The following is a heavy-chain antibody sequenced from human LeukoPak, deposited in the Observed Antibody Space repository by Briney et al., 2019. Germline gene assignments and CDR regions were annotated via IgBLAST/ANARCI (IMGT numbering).Heavy chain of an antibody. CDR1: SGSISSGGYY. CDR3: ARYDYGGGYDAFDI. CDR2: IYYSGST. Sequence: PSETLSLTCTVSSGSISSGGYYWSWIRQHPGKGLEWIGYIYYSGSTYYNPSLKSRVTISVDTSKNQFSLKLSSVTAADTAVYYCARYDYGGGYDAFDIWGQGTMVTVSS. J-gene: IGHJ3*02. D-gene: IGHD4-23*01. V-gene: IGHV4-31*03.